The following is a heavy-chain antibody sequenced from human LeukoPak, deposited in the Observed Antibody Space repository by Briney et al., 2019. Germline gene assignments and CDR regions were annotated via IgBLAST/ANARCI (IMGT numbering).Heavy chain of an antibody. CDR2: ISAYNGNT. V-gene: IGHV1-18*01. Sequence: ASVKVSCKASGYTFTSYGISWVRQAPGQGLEWMGWISAYNGNTNYAQKLQGRVTMTTDTSTSTAYMELRSLRSDDTAVYYCARGIAVAVNDAFGIWGQGTMVTVSS. J-gene: IGHJ3*02. D-gene: IGHD6-19*01. CDR3: ARGIAVAVNDAFGI. CDR1: GYTFTSYG.